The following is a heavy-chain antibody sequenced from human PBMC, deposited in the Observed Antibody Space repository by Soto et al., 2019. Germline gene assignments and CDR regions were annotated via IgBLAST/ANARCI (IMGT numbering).Heavy chain of an antibody. D-gene: IGHD3-9*01. V-gene: IGHV1-18*01. J-gene: IGHJ6*03. CDR3: ARDTYYDILTGYYLDYYYYNIDV. CDR1: GYTFTSYG. Sequence: GASVKVSCKASGYTFTSYGISWVRQAPGQGLEWMGWISAYNGNTNYAQKLQGRVTMTTDTSTSTAYMELRSLRSDDTAVYYCARDTYYDILTGYYLDYYYYNIDVCGKGTTATV. CDR2: ISAYNGNT.